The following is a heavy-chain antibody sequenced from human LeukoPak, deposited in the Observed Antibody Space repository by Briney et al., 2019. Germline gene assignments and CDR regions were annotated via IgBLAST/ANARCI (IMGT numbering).Heavy chain of an antibody. V-gene: IGHV1-2*02. CDR2: INPNSGGT. J-gene: IGHJ4*02. CDR3: ARDILILCTNGVCPLGYIAAAGTFDY. D-gene: IGHD2-8*01. CDR1: GYTFTGYY. Sequence: ASVKVSCKASGYTFTGYYMHWVRQAPGQGLEWMGWINPNSGGTNYAQKFQGRVTMTRDTSISTAYMELSRLRSDDTAVYYCARDILILCTNGVCPLGYIAAAGTFDYWGQGILVTVSS.